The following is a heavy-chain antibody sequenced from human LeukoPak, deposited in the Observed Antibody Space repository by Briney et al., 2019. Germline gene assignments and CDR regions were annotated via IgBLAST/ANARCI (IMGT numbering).Heavy chain of an antibody. D-gene: IGHD3-22*01. CDR2: IYKDGRT. V-gene: IGHV3-53*01. CDR3: AKSLTYYHENSDSI. Sequence: PGGSLRLSCAASGFIVSSNYMTWVRQAPGKGLEWVSVIYKDGRTFYADSVKGRFTISRDNSKNTLYHQMNSLRAEDTAVYYCAKSLTYYHENSDSIWGQGTLVTVSS. J-gene: IGHJ4*02. CDR1: GFIVSSNY.